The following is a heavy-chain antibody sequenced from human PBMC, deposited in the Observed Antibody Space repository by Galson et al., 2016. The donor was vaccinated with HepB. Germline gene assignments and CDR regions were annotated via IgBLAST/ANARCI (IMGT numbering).Heavy chain of an antibody. CDR3: AKGGPNYYGSGSYSQLEF. CDR2: ISYDGSNA. D-gene: IGHD3-10*01. V-gene: IGHV3-30*18. Sequence: SLRLSCATAGFTFISPGMHWVRQAPGKGLEWATFISYDGSNAYYADSVKGRFTVTRDNSKNTLYLQMNSLRPEDTAVYYCAKGGPNYYGSGSYSQLEFWGQGTLVTVSS. CDR1: GFTFISPG. J-gene: IGHJ4*02.